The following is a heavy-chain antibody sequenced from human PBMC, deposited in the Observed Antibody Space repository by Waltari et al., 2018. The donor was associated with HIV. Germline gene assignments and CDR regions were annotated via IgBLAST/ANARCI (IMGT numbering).Heavy chain of an antibody. CDR3: ARAPVGGWYFDI. J-gene: IGHJ2*01. CDR1: GDSVSSNSAA. V-gene: IGHV6-1*01. CDR2: AYYRAQWSN. Sequence: QVQLQQSGPGLVKPSQTLSLTCAISGDSVSSNSAAWNWIRQSPSRGLEWLGRAYYRAQWSNDYAVTVKSRITINPDTSNNQCSLQLNSVSPEDTAVYYCARAPVGGWYFDIWGRGTLVTVSS. D-gene: IGHD1-26*01.